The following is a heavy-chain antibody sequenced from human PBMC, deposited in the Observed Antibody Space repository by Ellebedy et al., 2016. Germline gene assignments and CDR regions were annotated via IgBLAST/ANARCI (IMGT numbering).Heavy chain of an antibody. J-gene: IGHJ4*02. Sequence: GESLKISXAASGFTFSSYGMHWVRQAPGKGLEWVAVISYDGSNKYYADSVRGRFTISRDDSKNTLYLQMNRLRAEDTAVYYCARGLYFEYWGQGTLVTVSS. CDR1: GFTFSSYG. CDR2: ISYDGSNK. V-gene: IGHV3-30*03. CDR3: ARGLYFEY.